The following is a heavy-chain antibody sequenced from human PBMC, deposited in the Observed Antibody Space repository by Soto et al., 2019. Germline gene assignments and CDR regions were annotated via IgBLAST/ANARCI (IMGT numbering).Heavy chain of an antibody. Sequence: PSETLSLTCTVSGGSISGYYWSRIRQPLGKGLEWIGYIYYSETTNYNPSLKSRVTISVDTSKNQFSLKLSSVTAADTAVYYCARGLPIWGSYRYFDYWGQGALVTVSS. V-gene: IGHV4-59*01. J-gene: IGHJ4*02. CDR2: IYYSETT. D-gene: IGHD3-16*02. CDR1: GGSISGYY. CDR3: ARGLPIWGSYRYFDY.